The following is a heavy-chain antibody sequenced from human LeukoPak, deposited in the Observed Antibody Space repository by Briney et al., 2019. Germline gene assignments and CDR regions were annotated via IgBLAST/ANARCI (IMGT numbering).Heavy chain of an antibody. V-gene: IGHV3-7*05. CDR1: GFTFSSYW. Sequence: GGSLRLSCTASGFTFSSYWMTWVRQAPGKGLEWVATIQQYGSEKYYVDSVKGRFTISRDNAKKSLLLQMDSLRADDTAVYYCARAAEISALDKWGQGTLVTVSS. CDR3: ARAAEISALDK. J-gene: IGHJ4*02. D-gene: IGHD6-13*01. CDR2: IQQYGSEK.